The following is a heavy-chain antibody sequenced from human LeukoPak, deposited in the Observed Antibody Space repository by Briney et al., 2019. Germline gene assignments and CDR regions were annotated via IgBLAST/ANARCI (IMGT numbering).Heavy chain of an antibody. CDR3: ARPRTGEWLLRDFDY. CDR1: GYSISSGYY. CDR2: INHSGST. D-gene: IGHD3-3*01. V-gene: IGHV4-38-2*02. J-gene: IGHJ4*02. Sequence: SETLSLTCTVSGYSISSGYYWSWIRQPPGKGLEWIGEINHSGSTNYNPSLKSRVTISVDTSKNQFSLKLSSVTAADTAVYYCARPRTGEWLLRDFDYWGQGTLVTVSS.